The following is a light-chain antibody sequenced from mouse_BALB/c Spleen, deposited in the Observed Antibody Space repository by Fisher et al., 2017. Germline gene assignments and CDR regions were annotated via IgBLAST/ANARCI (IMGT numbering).Light chain of an antibody. J-gene: IGKJ4*01. Sequence: IVLTQSTAIMSASPGEKVTMTCSASSSVSYMYWYQQKSGASPKLWIYSTSNLASGVPARFSGSGSGTSYSLTISSMEAEDAATYYCQQWSSNPPTFGSGTKLEIK. CDR2: STS. V-gene: IGKV4-68*01. CDR1: SSVSY. CDR3: QQWSSNPPT.